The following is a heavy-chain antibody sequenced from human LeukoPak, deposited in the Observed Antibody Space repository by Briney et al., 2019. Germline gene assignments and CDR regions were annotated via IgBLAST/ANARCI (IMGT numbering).Heavy chain of an antibody. Sequence: ASETLSLTCTVSGASITTADYYWAWIRQPPGKGLEWIGSVLYTGNTYYNPSLKNRVTISIHTSNKEFSLKLTSVTAADSAIYYCARGNYKFLEALHYQMDVWGKGTTVTVSS. CDR1: GASITTADYY. D-gene: IGHD3-3*01. J-gene: IGHJ6*03. CDR2: VLYTGNT. V-gene: IGHV4-39*02. CDR3: ARGNYKFLEALHYQMDV.